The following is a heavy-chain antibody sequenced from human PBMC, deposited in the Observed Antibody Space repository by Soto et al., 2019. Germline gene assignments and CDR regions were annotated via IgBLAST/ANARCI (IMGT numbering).Heavy chain of an antibody. CDR3: AKPGIAAAGTYYYYYGMDV. J-gene: IGHJ6*02. D-gene: IGHD6-13*01. Sequence: GGSLRLSCAASGFTFSSYAMSWVRQAPGKGLEWVSAISGSGGSTYYADSVKGRFTISRDNSKNTLYLQMNSLRAEDTAVYYCAKPGIAAAGTYYYYYGMDVWGQGTTVTVSS. CDR2: ISGSGGST. CDR1: GFTFSSYA. V-gene: IGHV3-23*01.